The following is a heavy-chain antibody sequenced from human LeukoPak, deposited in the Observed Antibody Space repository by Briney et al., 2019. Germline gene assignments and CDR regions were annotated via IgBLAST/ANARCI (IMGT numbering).Heavy chain of an antibody. CDR3: AAALDLDYSMISDF. V-gene: IGHV1-2*02. J-gene: IGHJ4*02. Sequence: ASVKVSCKASGYTFTGYFMHCVRQAPGQGLQWLGWINLNSGYTNYARRFQGRVTMTRDTSITTAYMEMRGLRSDDTAVYYCAAALDLDYSMISDFWGQGTLVTVSS. CDR1: GYTFTGYF. D-gene: IGHD4-11*01. CDR2: INLNSGYT.